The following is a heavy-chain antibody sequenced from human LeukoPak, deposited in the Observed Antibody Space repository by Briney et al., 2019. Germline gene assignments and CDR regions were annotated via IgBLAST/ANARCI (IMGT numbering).Heavy chain of an antibody. J-gene: IGHJ4*02. Sequence: PSETLSLTCTVSGGSVSSGSYYWSWIRQPPGKGLEWIGYIYYSGSTNYNPSLKSRVTISVDTSKNQFSLKLSSVTAADTAVYYCARSHYDFWSGYNPIFDYWGQGTLVTVSS. D-gene: IGHD3-3*01. CDR3: ARSHYDFWSGYNPIFDY. CDR2: IYYSGST. V-gene: IGHV4-61*01. CDR1: GGSVSSGSYY.